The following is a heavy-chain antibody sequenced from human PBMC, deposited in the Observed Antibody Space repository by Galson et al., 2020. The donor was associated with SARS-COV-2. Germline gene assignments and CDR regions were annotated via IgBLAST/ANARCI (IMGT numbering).Heavy chain of an antibody. D-gene: IGHD5-12*01. V-gene: IGHV4-38-2*01. Sequence: WGWLRQPPGRGLEWIGSMSHGGSTYFNLSLRSRVTMSVDRSRDQFSLKLNSVTAADTAVYYCARHSRDGYVDAFDIWGQGTMVTVSS. CDR3: ARHSRDGYVDAFDI. CDR2: MSHGGST. J-gene: IGHJ3*02.